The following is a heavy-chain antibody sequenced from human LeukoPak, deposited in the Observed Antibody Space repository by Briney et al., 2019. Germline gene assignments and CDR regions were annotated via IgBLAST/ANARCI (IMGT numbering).Heavy chain of an antibody. Sequence: GGSLRLSCAASGFTFSTYTMTWVRQAPGQGLEWVSSIGSDNKPHYSESVKGRFAISRDNSKSMLFLQLNSLRAEDTALYYCARPHHSYWDMDDWGQGTMVTVSS. CDR1: GFTFSTYT. D-gene: IGHD5-18*01. V-gene: IGHV3-23*05. CDR3: ARPHHSYWDMDD. J-gene: IGHJ6*02. CDR2: IGSDNKP.